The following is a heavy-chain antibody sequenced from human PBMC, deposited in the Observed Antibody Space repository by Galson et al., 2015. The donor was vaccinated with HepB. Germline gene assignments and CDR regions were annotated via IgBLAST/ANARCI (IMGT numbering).Heavy chain of an antibody. CDR2: IIPIFGTA. D-gene: IGHD2-15*01. J-gene: IGHJ3*02. CDR1: GGTFSSYA. V-gene: IGHV1-69*13. CDR3: AKEGGYCSGGSCYSNAFDI. Sequence: SVKVSCKASGGTFSSYAISWVRQAPGQGLEWMGGIIPIFGTANYAQKFQGRVTITADESTSTAYMELSSLRSEDTAVYYCAKEGGYCSGGSCYSNAFDIWGQGAMVTVSS.